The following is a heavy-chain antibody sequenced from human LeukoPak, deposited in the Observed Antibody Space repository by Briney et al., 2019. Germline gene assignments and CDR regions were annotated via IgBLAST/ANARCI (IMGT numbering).Heavy chain of an antibody. CDR3: ARVGCSSTSCFIEAFDI. Sequence: GRSLRLSCAASGFTFDDYAMHWVRQAPGKGLEWVSGISWNSGSIGYADSVKGRFTISRDNAKNSLYLQMNSLRAEDTAVYYCARVGCSSTSCFIEAFDIWGQGTMVTVSS. J-gene: IGHJ3*02. CDR2: ISWNSGSI. V-gene: IGHV3-9*01. CDR1: GFTFDDYA. D-gene: IGHD2-2*01.